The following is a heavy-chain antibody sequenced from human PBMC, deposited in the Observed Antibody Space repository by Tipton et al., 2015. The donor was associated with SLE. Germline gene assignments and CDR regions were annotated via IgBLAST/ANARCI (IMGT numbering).Heavy chain of an antibody. CDR3: ARGGKTLNTMVRGFNVRSPNNWFDP. V-gene: IGHV4-61*05. Sequence: TLSLTCTVSGGSISSSSYYWGWIRQPPGKGLEWIGYIYTSGSTNYNPSLKSRVTISVDTSKNQFSLKLSSVTAADTAVYYCARGGKTLNTMVRGFNVRSPNNWFDPWGQGTLVTVSS. CDR1: GGSISSSSYY. J-gene: IGHJ5*02. D-gene: IGHD3-10*01. CDR2: IYTSGST.